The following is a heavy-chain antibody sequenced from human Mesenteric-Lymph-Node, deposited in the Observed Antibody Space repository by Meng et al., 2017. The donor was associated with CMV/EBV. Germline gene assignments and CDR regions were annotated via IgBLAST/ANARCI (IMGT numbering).Heavy chain of an antibody. CDR1: GFTFSSYW. CDR3: AKDLAYCGGDCKPGTFDY. D-gene: IGHD2-21*01. V-gene: IGHV3-74*01. CDR2: INSDGSST. Sequence: GGSLRLSCAASGFTFSSYWMHWVRQAPGKGLVWVSRINSDGSSTSYADSVKGRFTISRDNSKNTLYLQMNSLRAEDTAVYYCAKDLAYCGGDCKPGTFDYWGRGTLVTVSS. J-gene: IGHJ4*02.